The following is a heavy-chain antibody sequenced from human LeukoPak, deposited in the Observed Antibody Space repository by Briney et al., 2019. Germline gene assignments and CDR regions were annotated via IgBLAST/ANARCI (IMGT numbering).Heavy chain of an antibody. CDR2: ISGSGGST. CDR3: ATLKRAYWGSFDY. V-gene: IGHV3-23*01. CDR1: GFTVSSNY. Sequence: GGSLRLSCAASGFTVSSNYMSWVRQAPGKGLEWVSAISGSGGSTYYADSVKGRFTISRDNSKNTLYLQMNSLRAEDTAVYYCATLKRAYWGSFDYWGQGTLVTVSS. J-gene: IGHJ4*02. D-gene: IGHD7-27*01.